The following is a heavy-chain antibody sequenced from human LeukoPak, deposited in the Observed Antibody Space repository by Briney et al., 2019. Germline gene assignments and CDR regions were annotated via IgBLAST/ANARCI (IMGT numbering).Heavy chain of an antibody. V-gene: IGHV3-9*01. J-gene: IGHJ4*02. CDR1: GFTFENYA. Sequence: GGSLRLSCAASGFTFENYAMNWVRQSPGKGLEWVSGISWSSGAIGYADSVKGRFTISRDNARNSLYLEMSGLRPEDTALYYCVKGSISSDEYRSTSGFYFGHLNNWGQGTLVTVSS. CDR3: VKGSISSDEYRSTSGFYFGHLNN. D-gene: IGHD2-8*01. CDR2: ISWSSGAI.